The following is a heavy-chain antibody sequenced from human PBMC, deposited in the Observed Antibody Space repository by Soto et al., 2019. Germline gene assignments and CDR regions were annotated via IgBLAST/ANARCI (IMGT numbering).Heavy chain of an antibody. CDR2: IYYSGST. V-gene: IGHV4-31*03. CDR1: GGSISSGGYY. D-gene: IGHD2-2*01. CDR3: ARGDIVVVPEPPRY. Sequence: QVQLQESGPGLVKPSQTLSLTCTVSGGSISSGGYYWSWIRQHPGKGLEWIGYIYYSGSTYYNPSLKSRVTISLDTSKNHCSLKLRSVTAADTAVYYCARGDIVVVPEPPRYWGQGTLVTVSS. J-gene: IGHJ4*02.